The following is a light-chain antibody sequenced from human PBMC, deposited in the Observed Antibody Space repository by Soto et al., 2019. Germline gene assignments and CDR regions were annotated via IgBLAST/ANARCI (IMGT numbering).Light chain of an antibody. V-gene: IGKV3-15*01. CDR1: QSVSID. CDR2: DAS. J-gene: IGKJ1*01. CDR3: QQYKRWPET. Sequence: DIVMTQSPATLSASPGEGATLSCRASQSVSIDLAWYQQKPGQAPRLLIYDASTRATGVPARFRGSGSGTDFILTISSLQSEDFVVYYCQQYKRWPETFGQGTKVDIK.